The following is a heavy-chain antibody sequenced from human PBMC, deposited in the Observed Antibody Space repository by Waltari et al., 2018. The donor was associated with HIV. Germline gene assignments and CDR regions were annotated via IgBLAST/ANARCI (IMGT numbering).Heavy chain of an antibody. CDR3: ATNLYYYDSSSGWVNDY. Sequence: QVELQQSGPGLLKPSQTLSLTCTISGDSVSSNSAAWNWIRQSPSRGLEWLGRTYYRSIWFNDYAVSVKSRITFSADTSKNQFSLQLNSVTPEDTAVYYCATNLYYYDSSSGWVNDYWGQGTLVTVSS. D-gene: IGHD3-22*01. CDR1: GDSVSSNSAA. CDR2: TYYRSIWFN. J-gene: IGHJ4*02. V-gene: IGHV6-1*01.